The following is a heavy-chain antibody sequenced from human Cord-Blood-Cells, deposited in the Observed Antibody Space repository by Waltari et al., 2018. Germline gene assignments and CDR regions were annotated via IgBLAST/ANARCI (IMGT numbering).Heavy chain of an antibody. CDR2: IYYSGST. Sequence: QVQLQESGPGLVKPSETLSLTCTVSGGSISSYYWSWIRQPPGKGLEWIGYIYYSGSTNDTPSLKRRVTIAVDTSKNQFSLKLSSVTAADTAVYYCARHRGTPGYSYGYSDYWGQGTLVTVSS. CDR3: ARHRGTPGYSYGYSDY. CDR1: GGSISSYY. D-gene: IGHD5-18*01. V-gene: IGHV4-59*08. J-gene: IGHJ4*02.